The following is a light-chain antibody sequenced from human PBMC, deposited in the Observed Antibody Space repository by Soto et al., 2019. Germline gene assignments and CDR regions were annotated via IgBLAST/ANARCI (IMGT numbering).Light chain of an antibody. J-gene: IGKJ1*01. V-gene: IGKV1-39*01. Sequence: DIQMTQSPSSLSASVGDRVTITCRTSQSISNYLNWYQQKPGKAPKLLIYAAFSLQSGVPSRFSGSGSGTDFILTISSLQPEDFATYYCQQSYSNPWTFGQGTKVEIK. CDR3: QQSYSNPWT. CDR1: QSISNY. CDR2: AAF.